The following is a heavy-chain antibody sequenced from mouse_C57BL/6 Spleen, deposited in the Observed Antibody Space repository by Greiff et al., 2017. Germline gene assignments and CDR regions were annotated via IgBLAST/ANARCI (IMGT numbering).Heavy chain of an antibody. CDR2: IWRGGST. V-gene: IGHV2-5*01. Sequence: VKLEESGPGLVQPSQSLSITCTVSGFSLTSYGVHWVRQSPGKGLEWLGVIWRGGSTDYNAAFMSRLSITKDNSKSQVFFKMNSLQADDTAIYXCAKNSDYDGAGFAYWGQGTLVTVSA. CDR1: GFSLTSYG. D-gene: IGHD2-4*01. J-gene: IGHJ3*01. CDR3: AKNSDYDGAGFAY.